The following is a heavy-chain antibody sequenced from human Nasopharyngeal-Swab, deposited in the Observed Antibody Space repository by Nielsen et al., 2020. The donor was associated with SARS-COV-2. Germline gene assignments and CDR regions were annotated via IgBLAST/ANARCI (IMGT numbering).Heavy chain of an antibody. CDR2: ISGSGSTI. CDR1: GFTFSDYY. J-gene: IGHJ4*02. V-gene: IGHV3-11*04. D-gene: IGHD5-12*01. Sequence: GESLKISCAASGFTFSDYYMSWIRQAPGKGLEWVSYISGSGSTIYYADSVKGRFTISRDNAKNSLYLQMNSLRAEDTAVYYCAGAEDSGHFDYWGQGTLVTVSS. CDR3: AGAEDSGHFDY.